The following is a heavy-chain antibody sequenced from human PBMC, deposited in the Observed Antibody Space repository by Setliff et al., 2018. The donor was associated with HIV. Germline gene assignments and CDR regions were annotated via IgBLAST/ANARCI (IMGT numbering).Heavy chain of an antibody. CDR1: GGSFSDYY. J-gene: IGHJ6*02. V-gene: IGHV4-34*01. Sequence: ETLSLTCAVYGGSFSDYYWSWIRQPPGKGLEWIGEINHSGSTNYNPSLKSRVTISVDTSKNQFSLKLSSVTAADTAVYYCARATVTVDFYYYGLDVWGQGTTVTVS. CDR3: ARATVTVDFYYYGLDV. D-gene: IGHD4-17*01. CDR2: INHSGST.